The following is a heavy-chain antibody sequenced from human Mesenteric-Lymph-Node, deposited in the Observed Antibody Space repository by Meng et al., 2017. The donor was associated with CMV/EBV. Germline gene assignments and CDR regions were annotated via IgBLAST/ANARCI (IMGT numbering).Heavy chain of an antibody. Sequence: ASVNVSCKASGYTFTGYYMHWVRQAPGQGLEWMGWIKPNSGGTNYAQKFKGRVTMTRDTSISTAYMEVSRLRSDDTAVYYCARDGSESYGPNDYWGQGTLVTVSS. V-gene: IGHV1-2*02. CDR1: GYTFTGYY. J-gene: IGHJ4*02. D-gene: IGHD3-16*01. CDR2: IKPNSGGT. CDR3: ARDGSESYGPNDY.